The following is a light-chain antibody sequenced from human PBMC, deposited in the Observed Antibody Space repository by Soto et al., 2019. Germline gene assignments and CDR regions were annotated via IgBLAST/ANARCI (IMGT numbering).Light chain of an antibody. CDR1: QTITRN. CDR2: AAS. V-gene: IGKV1-39*01. Sequence: DIQMTHSPSSLSAYVGDRVTIPCRASQTITRNLNWYQQKPGTAPKLLIYAASSLQSGVPSRFSGSGSGTDFTLAISSLQPEDFGTYYCQQCYMGWTFGQGTKVDNK. CDR3: QQCYMGWT. J-gene: IGKJ1*01.